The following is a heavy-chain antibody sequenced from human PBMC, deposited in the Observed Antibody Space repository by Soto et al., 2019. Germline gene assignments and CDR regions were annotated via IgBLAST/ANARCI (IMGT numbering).Heavy chain of an antibody. CDR3: AGTNSSWRFFWYFDL. CDR1: GFNVGSSY. Sequence: EVQLVESGGGLIQPGGSLRLSCAGSGFNVGSSYMTWVRQAPGKGLEWVSVIYSGGNTYHADSVKGRFTIPRDNSKNTLYLQMYSLRADDTAVYYCAGTNSSWRFFWYFDLWGRGTLVTVSS. J-gene: IGHJ2*01. V-gene: IGHV3-53*01. D-gene: IGHD2-2*01. CDR2: IYSGGNT.